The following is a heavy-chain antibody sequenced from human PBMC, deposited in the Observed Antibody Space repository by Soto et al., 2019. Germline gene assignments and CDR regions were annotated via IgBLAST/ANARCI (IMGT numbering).Heavy chain of an antibody. CDR2: IKRQTEGATT. CDR3: GTGSAFDL. CDR1: GITFSNSW. D-gene: IGHD7-27*01. J-gene: IGHJ3*01. V-gene: IGHV3-15*01. Sequence: GGSLRLSCVASGITFSNSWMSWVRQAPGKGLEWVGRIKRQTEGATTDYAAPVKGRFTISRDDSKKTLYLQMNSLKIEDTAVYYCGTGSAFDLWGQGTMVTV.